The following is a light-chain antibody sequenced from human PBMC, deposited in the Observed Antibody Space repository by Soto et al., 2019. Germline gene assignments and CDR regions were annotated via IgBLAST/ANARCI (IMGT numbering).Light chain of an antibody. CDR3: CSYAGSHSWV. V-gene: IGLV2-11*01. Sequence: QSALTQPRSVSGSPGQSVTISCTGTSSDVGGYNYVSWYQQHPGKAPKLIINDVSKRPSGVPDRFAGSKSGNTASLTISGLQAEDEADYYCCSYAGSHSWVFVGGTKVTVL. CDR1: SSDVGGYNY. CDR2: DVS. J-gene: IGLJ3*02.